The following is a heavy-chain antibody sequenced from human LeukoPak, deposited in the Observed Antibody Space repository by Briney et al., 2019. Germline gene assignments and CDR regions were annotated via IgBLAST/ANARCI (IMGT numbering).Heavy chain of an antibody. J-gene: IGHJ4*02. Sequence: GRSLRLSCAASGFTFSSYGMHWVRQAPGKGLEWVAVISYDGSNKYSADSVKGRLTISRDNSKNTLYLQMNSLRPEDTAVYYCAKARPKWGYGSGSYDYWGQGSLVTVSS. CDR2: ISYDGSNK. CDR3: AKARPKWGYGSGSYDY. D-gene: IGHD3-10*01. CDR1: GFTFSSYG. V-gene: IGHV3-30*18.